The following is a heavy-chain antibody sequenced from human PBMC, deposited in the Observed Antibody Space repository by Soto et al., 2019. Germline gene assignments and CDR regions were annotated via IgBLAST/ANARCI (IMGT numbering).Heavy chain of an antibody. CDR3: ARGAVGITIFGVLAYFDY. D-gene: IGHD3-3*01. CDR1: GDSISSRGYY. Sequence: QVQLQEPGPGLVKASQTLSLTCTVSGDSISSRGYYWGWIRQHPGEGLEWIGYIYDSESIYYNPSFKGRVTISVDTSKNQFSLKLSAMTAADTAVYYCARGAVGITIFGVLAYFDYWGQGTLVTASS. CDR2: IYDSESI. V-gene: IGHV4-31*03. J-gene: IGHJ4*02.